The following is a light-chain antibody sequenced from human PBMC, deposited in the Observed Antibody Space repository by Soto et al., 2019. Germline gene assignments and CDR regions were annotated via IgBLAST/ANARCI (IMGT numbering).Light chain of an antibody. CDR2: GTF. J-gene: IGKJ2*01. CDR1: QSVSSNY. CDR3: QQYVSSPYT. V-gene: IGKV3-20*01. Sequence: IVLTQSPCTLSLSPGARATLSCRASQSVSSNYLAWYQQKPGQPPRLLLYGTFSRATGVPDRFSGSGSGTDLTLTINRLEPEDFAVYYCQQYVSSPYTFGQGTRLEIK.